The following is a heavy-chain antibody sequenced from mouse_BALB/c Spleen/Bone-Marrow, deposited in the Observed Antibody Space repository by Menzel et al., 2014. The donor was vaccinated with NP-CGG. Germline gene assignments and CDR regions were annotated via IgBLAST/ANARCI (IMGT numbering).Heavy chain of an antibody. Sequence: VQLQQPGPELVKPGASVKISCKASGYSFTGYFMNWVMQSHGKSLEWIGRINPYNGDTFYNQKFKGKATLTVDKSSSTAHMELRSLASEDSAVYYCARVTTDRYFDVWGAGTTVTVSS. CDR3: ARVTTDRYFDV. CDR1: GYSFTGYF. CDR2: INPYNGDT. V-gene: IGHV1-20*02. D-gene: IGHD1-1*01. J-gene: IGHJ1*01.